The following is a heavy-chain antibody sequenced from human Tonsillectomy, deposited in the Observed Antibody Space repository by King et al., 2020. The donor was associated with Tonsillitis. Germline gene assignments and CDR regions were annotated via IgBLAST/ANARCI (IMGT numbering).Heavy chain of an antibody. D-gene: IGHD3-22*01. J-gene: IGHJ4*02. CDR3: ARTYYYDSSGFVPGY. CDR2: IWYDGSNK. Sequence: VQLVESGGGVVQPGRSLRLSCAASGFTFISYGMHWVRQAPGKGLEWVAVIWYDGSNKYYAYSVKGRFTISRDNSKNTLYLQMNSLRAEDTAVYYCARTYYYDSSGFVPGYWGQGTLVTVSS. V-gene: IGHV3-33*01. CDR1: GFTFISYG.